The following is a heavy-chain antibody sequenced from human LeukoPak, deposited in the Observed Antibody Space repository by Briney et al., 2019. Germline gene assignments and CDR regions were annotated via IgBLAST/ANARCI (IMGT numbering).Heavy chain of an antibody. Sequence: SETLSLTCAVYGGSFSGYYWSWIRQPPGKGLEWIGEINHSGSTNYNPSLKRRGTISVDTSKNQFSLKLSSVTAEDTAVYYCARMSAAGTEYYYYYYYMDVWGKGTTVTISS. J-gene: IGHJ6*03. D-gene: IGHD6-13*01. CDR2: INHSGST. V-gene: IGHV4-34*01. CDR1: GGSFSGYY. CDR3: ARMSAAGTEYYYYYYYMDV.